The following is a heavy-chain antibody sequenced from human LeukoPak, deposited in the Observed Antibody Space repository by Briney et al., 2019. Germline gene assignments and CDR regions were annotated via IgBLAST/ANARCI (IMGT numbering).Heavy chain of an antibody. V-gene: IGHV4-59*01. Sequence: SETMSLTCTVSGGSISTYYWSWIRQPPGKGLEWIGYIYSSGTTNYNPSLKSRVTMSVDTSKNQFSLKLSSVTAADTAVYYCARDSCNSTRCPGRFDPWGQGTLVTVSS. CDR3: ARDSCNSTRCPGRFDP. J-gene: IGHJ5*02. D-gene: IGHD2/OR15-2a*01. CDR1: GGSISTYY. CDR2: IYSSGTT.